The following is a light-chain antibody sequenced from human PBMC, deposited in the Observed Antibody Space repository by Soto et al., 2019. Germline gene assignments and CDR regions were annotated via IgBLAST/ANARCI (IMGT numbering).Light chain of an antibody. CDR1: SSDVGGYDY. J-gene: IGLJ1*01. V-gene: IGLV2-14*01. Sequence: QSALTQPASVSGSPGQSITISCTGTSSDVGGYDYVSWYQQHPGKTPKLMIYDVSNRPSGVSNRFSASKSGNTASLTISGLQAEDEAAYYCSSYTDRQSYLFGTGTKLTVL. CDR2: DVS. CDR3: SSYTDRQSYL.